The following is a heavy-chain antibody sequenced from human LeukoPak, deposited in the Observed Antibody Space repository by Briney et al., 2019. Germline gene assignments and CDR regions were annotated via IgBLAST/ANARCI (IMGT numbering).Heavy chain of an antibody. J-gene: IGHJ4*02. CDR3: AKGVGGYCSSASCYTGPFDY. Sequence: GGSLRLSCAASGFTFSTYGMHWVRQAPGKGLEWVTFIRYDGSNKYYADSVKGRFTISRDNSKDTLCLQMNSLRAEDTAVYYCAKGVGGYCSSASCYTGPFDYWGQGTLVTASS. D-gene: IGHD2-2*02. V-gene: IGHV3-30*02. CDR1: GFTFSTYG. CDR2: IRYDGSNK.